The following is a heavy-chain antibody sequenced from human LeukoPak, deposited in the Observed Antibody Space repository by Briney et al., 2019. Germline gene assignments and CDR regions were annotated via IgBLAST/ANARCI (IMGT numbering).Heavy chain of an antibody. CDR1: GYTFTSYG. Sequence: ASVKVSCKASGYTFTSYGISWVRQAPGQGLEWMGWISAYNGNTNYAQKLQGRVTMTTDTSTSTAYMELRSLRSDDTAVYYCAREYDILTGYFGNAFDIWGQGTMVTVSS. CDR2: ISAYNGNT. J-gene: IGHJ3*02. V-gene: IGHV1-18*01. D-gene: IGHD3-9*01. CDR3: AREYDILTGYFGNAFDI.